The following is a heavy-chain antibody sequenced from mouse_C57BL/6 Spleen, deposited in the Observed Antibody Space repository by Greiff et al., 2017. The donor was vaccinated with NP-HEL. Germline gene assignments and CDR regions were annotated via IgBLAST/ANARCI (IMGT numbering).Heavy chain of an antibody. J-gene: IGHJ4*01. V-gene: IGHV1-39*01. D-gene: IGHD2-10*01. Sequence: EVQLQQSGPELVKPGASVKISCKASGYSFTDYNMNWVKQSHGKSLEWIGVINPNYGTTSYTQTFKGKATFSVDQSSSKAYMQLNSLTSEDSAVYYCARSTYYGNYYAMDDWGQGTSVTVSS. CDR2: INPNYGTT. CDR1: GYSFTDYN. CDR3: ARSTYYGNYYAMDD.